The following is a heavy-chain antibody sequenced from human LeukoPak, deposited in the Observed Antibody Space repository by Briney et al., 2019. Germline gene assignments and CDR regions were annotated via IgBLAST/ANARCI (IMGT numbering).Heavy chain of an antibody. D-gene: IGHD2-2*01. CDR1: GFTFSRFA. V-gene: IGHV3-21*05. CDR2: INTDSSDI. CDR3: ARDTFQPGLIDS. Sequence: GGSLRLSCAASGFTFSRFAMNWVRQAPGKGLEWISYINTDSSDIHYADSVKGRFTISRDNARNTLFLQLSSLRAEDSAVYYCARDTFQPGLIDSWGQGTLVTVSS. J-gene: IGHJ4*02.